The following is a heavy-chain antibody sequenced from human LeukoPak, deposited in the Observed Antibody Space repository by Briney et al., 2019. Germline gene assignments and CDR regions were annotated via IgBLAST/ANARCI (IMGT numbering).Heavy chain of an antibody. Sequence: GGSLRLSCAASGFTFSSYSMNWVRQAPGKGLEWVSYISSSSSTIYYADSVKGRFTISRDNAKNSLYLQMNSLRDEDTAVYYCARDGSGNSLYYYGMDVWGQGTTVTVS. CDR2: ISSSSSTI. CDR3: ARDGSGNSLYYYGMDV. V-gene: IGHV3-48*02. CDR1: GFTFSSYS. D-gene: IGHD3-10*01. J-gene: IGHJ6*02.